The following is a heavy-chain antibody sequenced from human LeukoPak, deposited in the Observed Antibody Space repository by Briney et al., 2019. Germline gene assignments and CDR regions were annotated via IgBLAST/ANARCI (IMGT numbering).Heavy chain of an antibody. CDR3: ARDAGRYFDWLGY. CDR2: IWYDGSNK. CDR1: GFTFSSYG. V-gene: IGHV3-33*01. Sequence: GGSLRLSCAASGFTFSSYGMRWVRQAPGKGLEWMAVIWYDGSNKYYADSVKGRFTISRDNSKNTLYLQMNSLRAEDTAVYYCARDAGRYFDWLGYWGQGTLVTVSS. J-gene: IGHJ4*02. D-gene: IGHD3-9*01.